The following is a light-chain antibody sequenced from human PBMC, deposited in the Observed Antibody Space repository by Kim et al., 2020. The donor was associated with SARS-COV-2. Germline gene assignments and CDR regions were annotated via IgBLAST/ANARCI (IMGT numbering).Light chain of an antibody. CDR3: SSYAGRPVV. J-gene: IGLJ2*01. CDR2: GVY. CDR1: NSDVGGYNY. V-gene: IGLV2-8*01. Sequence: PGQLVTMSGTGTNSDVGGYNYGYWYRKHPGKVPKLSISGVYKRPSGVPDRFSGSKSGNTASLTISGLQAEDEAHYFCSSYAGRPVVFGGGTQLTVL.